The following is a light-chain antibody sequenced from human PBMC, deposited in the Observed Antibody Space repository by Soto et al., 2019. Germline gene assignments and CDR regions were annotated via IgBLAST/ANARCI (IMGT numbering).Light chain of an antibody. CDR3: QHYNNWPPWT. Sequence: EIVMTQSPATLSVSPGERATLSCRASQIVSTTLAWYQQKPGQAPRLLIYGASTRATGIPARFSGSGSGTEFTLTISSLQSEDFAVYYCQHYNNWPPWTFGQGTKVEIK. CDR1: QIVSTT. J-gene: IGKJ1*01. V-gene: IGKV3-15*01. CDR2: GAS.